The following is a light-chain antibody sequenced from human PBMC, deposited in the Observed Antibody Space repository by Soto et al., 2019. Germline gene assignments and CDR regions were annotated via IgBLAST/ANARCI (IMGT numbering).Light chain of an antibody. CDR3: AAWDDSLSGTWV. Sequence: QSVLTQPPSASGTPGQRVTISCSGSSSNIGGNYVYWYQQFPGTAPKLLIYRNNQRPSGVPDRFSGSKSGTSASLAISGLRSEDDADYYCAAWDDSLSGTWVFGGGTKLTVL. V-gene: IGLV1-47*01. CDR2: RNN. J-gene: IGLJ3*02. CDR1: SSNIGGNY.